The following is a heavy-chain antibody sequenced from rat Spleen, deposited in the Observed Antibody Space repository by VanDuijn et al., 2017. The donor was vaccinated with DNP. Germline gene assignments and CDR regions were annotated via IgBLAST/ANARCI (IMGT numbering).Heavy chain of an antibody. D-gene: IGHD1-5*01. CDR3: ARWKIGPHYFDY. J-gene: IGHJ2*01. CDR1: GYSIPSIY. CDR2: ISYNGRT. Sequence: EVQLQESGPGLVKPSQSLSLTCSVTGYSIPSIYWGWIRRFPGNKMEYIGHISYNGRTHYNPSLISRISITRDTSKNQFFLKLNAVSTEDTATYYCARWKIGPHYFDYWGQGVMVTVSS. V-gene: IGHV3-1*01.